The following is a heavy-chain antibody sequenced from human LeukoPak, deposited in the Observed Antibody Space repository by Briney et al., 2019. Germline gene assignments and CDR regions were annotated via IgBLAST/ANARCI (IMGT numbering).Heavy chain of an antibody. CDR2: IIPIFGTA. CDR3: ASDRVRSYYFDY. V-gene: IGHV1-69*06. CDR1: GYTFTSYA. J-gene: IGHJ4*02. Sequence: ASVKVSCKASGYTFTSYAISWVRQAPGQGLEWMGGIIPIFGTANYAQKFQGRVTITADKSTSTAYMELSSLRSEDTAVYYCASDRVRSYYFDYWGQGTLVTVSS. D-gene: IGHD3-10*01.